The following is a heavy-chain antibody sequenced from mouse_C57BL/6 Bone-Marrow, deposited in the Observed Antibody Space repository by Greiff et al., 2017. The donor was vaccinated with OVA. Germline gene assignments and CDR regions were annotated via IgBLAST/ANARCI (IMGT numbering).Heavy chain of an antibody. Sequence: QVQLQQPGAELVRPGSSVKLSCKASGYTFTSYWMHWVKQRPIQGLEWIGNIDPSDSETHSNQKFQDKATLTVDKSSSTAYMQLSSLTSEDSAVYYCARIDILDYWGQGTTLTVSS. J-gene: IGHJ2*01. CDR1: GYTFTSYW. CDR2: IDPSDSET. V-gene: IGHV1-52*01. CDR3: ARIDILDY.